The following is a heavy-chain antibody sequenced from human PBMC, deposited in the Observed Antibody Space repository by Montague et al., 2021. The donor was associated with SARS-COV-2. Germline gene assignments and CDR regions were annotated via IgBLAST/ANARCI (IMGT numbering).Heavy chain of an antibody. CDR3: AGDRGRFWHFDL. Sequence: SETLSLTCTVSGGSISSYYWNWIRQSPGKGLEWIGYIYYSGSTKYNLSLKSRVTISVDTSKSQMSLRLNSVTAADTAVYYCAGDRGRFWHFDLWGRGTLVTVSS. CDR2: IYYSGST. J-gene: IGHJ2*01. V-gene: IGHV4-59*01. D-gene: IGHD5-12*01. CDR1: GGSISSYY.